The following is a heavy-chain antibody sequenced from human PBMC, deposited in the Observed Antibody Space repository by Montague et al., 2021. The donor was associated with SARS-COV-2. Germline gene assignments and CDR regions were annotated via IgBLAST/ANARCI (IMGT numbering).Heavy chain of an antibody. J-gene: IGHJ4*02. CDR1: GAPISSRSYY. CDR3: ATRPSSITILGVVQGYYFDD. V-gene: IGHV4-39*01. D-gene: IGHD3-3*01. Sequence: SETLSLTCTVSGAPISSRSYYWGWIRQPPGKGLEWIGIKYYSGSTYYNPTLKSRVTISVDTSKNQFSLTLSSVTAAATALYYCATRPSSITILGVVQGYYFDDWGQGTLVTVSS. CDR2: KYYSGST.